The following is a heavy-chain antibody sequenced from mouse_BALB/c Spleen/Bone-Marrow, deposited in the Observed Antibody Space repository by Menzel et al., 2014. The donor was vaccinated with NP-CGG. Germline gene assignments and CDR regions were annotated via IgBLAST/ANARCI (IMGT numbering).Heavy chain of an antibody. J-gene: IGHJ3*01. CDR3: ARGYDYSSWFAY. V-gene: IGHV5-6-3*01. Sequence: QGVESGGGLVQPGGSLKLSCAASGFTFSSYGMSWVRQTPDKRLEMIATINVNGDTTYHPDSVKGRFTISRDNVKNTLYLQMSSLKSEDTAMYYCARGYDYSSWFAYWGQGTLVTVSA. CDR2: INVNGDTT. CDR1: GFTFSSYG. D-gene: IGHD2-4*01.